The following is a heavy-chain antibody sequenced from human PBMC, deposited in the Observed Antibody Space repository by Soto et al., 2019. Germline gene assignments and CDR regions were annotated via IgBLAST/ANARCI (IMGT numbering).Heavy chain of an antibody. Sequence: QVQLQQRGAGLLKPSETLSLTCAVYGGFFTGYHWSWYRQPPGKGLEWIGENNHGGSTNYNPSLKSRVTISLDTSKHQFTLTLRSVTAADTAVYYCGRGRLSDHWGQGTLVTVSS. CDR1: GGFFTGYH. CDR3: GRGRLSDH. CDR2: NNHGGST. J-gene: IGHJ4*02. V-gene: IGHV4-34*01.